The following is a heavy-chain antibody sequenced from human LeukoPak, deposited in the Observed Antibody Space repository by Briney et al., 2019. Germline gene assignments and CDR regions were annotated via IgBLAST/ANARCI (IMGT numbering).Heavy chain of an antibody. CDR3: ARDLVNYFDS. CDR1: GFTFTDYY. J-gene: IGHJ4*02. V-gene: IGHV3-11*06. CDR2: ISYRSTYT. Sequence: GGSLRLSCAASGFTFTDYYMSWVRQAPGKGLEWISYISYRSTYTNYGDSVKGRFTISRDNAKNLLYLQMNSLRAEDTAVYFCARDLVNYFDSWGQGILVTVSS.